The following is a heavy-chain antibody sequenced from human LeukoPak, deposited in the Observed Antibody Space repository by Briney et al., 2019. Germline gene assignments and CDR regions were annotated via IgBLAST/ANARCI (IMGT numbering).Heavy chain of an antibody. CDR2: ISGSGGST. D-gene: IGHD6-19*01. CDR3: AKVGYSSGWFRGNYYFDY. Sequence: GGSLGLSCSGSGFTFSDYAIHWVRQAPGKGLEWVSAISGSGGSTYYADSVKGRFTISRDNSKNTLYLQMNSLRAEDTAVYYCAKVGYSSGWFRGNYYFDYWGQGTLVTVSS. CDR1: GFTFSDYA. V-gene: IGHV3-23*01. J-gene: IGHJ4*02.